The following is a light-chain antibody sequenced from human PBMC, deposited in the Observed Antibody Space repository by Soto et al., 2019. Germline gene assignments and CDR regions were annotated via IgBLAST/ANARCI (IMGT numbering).Light chain of an antibody. J-gene: IGKJ5*01. CDR2: GAS. V-gene: IGKV3-20*01. Sequence: EIVLTQSPGTLSLSPGERATLSCRASQSVSSSYLAWYQQKPGQAPRLLIYGASSRATGIPDRFSGSGSGTDLTLTISRLEPEDFAVYYCQQYGSSPIPFGQGTRLEIK. CDR1: QSVSSSY. CDR3: QQYGSSPIP.